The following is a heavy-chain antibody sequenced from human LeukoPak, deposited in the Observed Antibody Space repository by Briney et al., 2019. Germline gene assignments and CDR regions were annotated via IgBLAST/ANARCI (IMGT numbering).Heavy chain of an antibody. Sequence: GGSLRLSCAASGFTFSSYEMNWVRQAPGKGLEWVSYISSSGNTIYYADSVKGRFTISRDNAKNSLYLQMNSLRAEDTALYYCARTNYYDISAYDYWGQGTLVTVSS. V-gene: IGHV3-48*03. CDR1: GFTFSSYE. CDR3: ARTNYYDISAYDY. J-gene: IGHJ4*02. D-gene: IGHD3-22*01. CDR2: ISSSGNTI.